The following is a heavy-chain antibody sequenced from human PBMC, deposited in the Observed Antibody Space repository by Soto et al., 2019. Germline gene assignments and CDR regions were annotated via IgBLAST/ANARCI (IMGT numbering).Heavy chain of an antibody. CDR2: ISGSGGST. D-gene: IGHD4-17*01. V-gene: IGHV3-23*01. CDR3: ANSYGDYVSNAFDI. CDR1: GFTFSSYA. Sequence: EVHLSESGGGLVQPGGSLRLSCAASGFTFSSYAMSWDRQAPGKGLEWVSAISGSGGSTYYADSVKGRFTISRDNSKNTLYLQMNSLRAEDTAVYYCANSYGDYVSNAFDIWGQGTIVTVSS. J-gene: IGHJ3*02.